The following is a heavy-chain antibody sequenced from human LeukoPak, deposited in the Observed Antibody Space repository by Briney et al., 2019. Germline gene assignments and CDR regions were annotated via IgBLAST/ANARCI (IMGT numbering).Heavy chain of an antibody. D-gene: IGHD6-13*01. Sequence: SETLSLTCTVSGGSISRYYWSRIRQPPGKGLEWIGYIYYSGSTNYNPSLKSRVTISVDTSKNQFSLKLSSVTAADTAVYYCARVYYSNSYDYWYFDLWGRGTLVTVSS. V-gene: IGHV4-59*01. CDR3: ARVYYSNSYDYWYFDL. CDR2: IYYSGST. CDR1: GGSISRYY. J-gene: IGHJ2*01.